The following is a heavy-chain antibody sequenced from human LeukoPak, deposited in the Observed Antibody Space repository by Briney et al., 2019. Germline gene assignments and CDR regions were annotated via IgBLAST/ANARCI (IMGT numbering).Heavy chain of an antibody. J-gene: IGHJ4*02. CDR1: GYTFTSYD. V-gene: IGHV1-8*01. CDR3: ARTGNYYDSSGS. Sequence: ASVKVSCKASGYTFTSYDINWVRQAPGQGLGWMGWMNPNSGNTGYAQKFQGRVTMTRNTSISTAYMELSSLRSEDTAVYYCARTGNYYDSSGSWGQGTLVTVSS. D-gene: IGHD3-22*01. CDR2: MNPNSGNT.